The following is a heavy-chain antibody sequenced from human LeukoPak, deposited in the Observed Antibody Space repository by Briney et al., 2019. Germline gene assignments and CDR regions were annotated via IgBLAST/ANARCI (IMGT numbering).Heavy chain of an antibody. CDR3: ASYKGKDAFDI. J-gene: IGHJ3*02. CDR2: IYTSGST. CDR1: GGSISSGSYY. Sequence: SETLPLTCTVSGGSISSGSYYWSWIRQPAGKGLEWIGRIYTSGSTNYNPSLKSRVTISVDTSKNQFSLKLSSVTAADTAVYYCASYKGKDAFDIWGQGTMVTVSS. D-gene: IGHD3-10*01. V-gene: IGHV4-61*02.